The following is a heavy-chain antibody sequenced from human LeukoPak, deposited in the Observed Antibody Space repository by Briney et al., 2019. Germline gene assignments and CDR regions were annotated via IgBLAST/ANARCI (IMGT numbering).Heavy chain of an antibody. Sequence: GRSLRLSCAASAFTFSSYGMHWVRQAPGKGLEWVAVIWYDGSNKYYADSVKGRFTIARDNSKNTLYLQMNSLRAEDTAVYYCAKDLDTATEFDYWGQGTLVTVSS. J-gene: IGHJ4*02. CDR2: IWYDGSNK. CDR1: AFTFSSYG. D-gene: IGHD5-18*01. CDR3: AKDLDTATEFDY. V-gene: IGHV3-33*06.